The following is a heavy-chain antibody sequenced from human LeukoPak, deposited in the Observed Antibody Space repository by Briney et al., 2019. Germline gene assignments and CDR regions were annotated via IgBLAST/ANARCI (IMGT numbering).Heavy chain of an antibody. Sequence: PGGSLRLSCAASGFTISSYSMNWVRQAPGKGLEWVSYISSSSSTIYYADSVKGRFTISRGNAKNALYLQMNSLRDEDTAVYYCARARGYCSSTSCFHFDDWGQGTLVTVSS. CDR2: ISSSSSTI. CDR3: ARARGYCSSTSCFHFDD. D-gene: IGHD2-2*01. J-gene: IGHJ4*02. CDR1: GFTISSYS. V-gene: IGHV3-48*02.